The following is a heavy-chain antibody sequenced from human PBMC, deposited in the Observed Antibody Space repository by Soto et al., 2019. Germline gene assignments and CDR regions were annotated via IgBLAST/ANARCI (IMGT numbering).Heavy chain of an antibody. D-gene: IGHD2-8*02. Sequence: EVQLVESGGGLVQPGGSLRLSCAASGFTFSSYWMHWVRQAPGKGLVWVSRINSDGSSTSYADSVKGRFTISRDNAKNTRYMQMNSLRAEDTAVYYCASVYCASYYYYYGMDVWGQGTTVTVSS. CDR3: ASVYCASYYYYYGMDV. CDR1: GFTFSSYW. CDR2: INSDGSST. V-gene: IGHV3-74*01. J-gene: IGHJ6*02.